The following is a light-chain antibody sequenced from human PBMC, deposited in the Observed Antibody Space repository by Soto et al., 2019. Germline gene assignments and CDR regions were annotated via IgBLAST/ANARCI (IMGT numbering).Light chain of an antibody. CDR3: MQATHWPYT. J-gene: IGKJ2*01. CDR1: QGLGNTY. V-gene: IGKV2-30*01. Sequence: DVVMTQSPLSLPVTLGQPASISCRSSQGLGNTYLNWFHQRPGQSPRRLIYKVSNRDSGVPDRFHGSGSGTDFTLKISRVESEDVGLYFCMQATHWPYTFGQGTKLEI. CDR2: KVS.